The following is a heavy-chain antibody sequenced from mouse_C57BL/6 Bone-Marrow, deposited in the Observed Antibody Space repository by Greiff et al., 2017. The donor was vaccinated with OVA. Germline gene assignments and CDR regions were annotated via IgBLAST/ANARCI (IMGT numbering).Heavy chain of an antibody. CDR3: ARQGTTVVAPAY. J-gene: IGHJ3*01. D-gene: IGHD1-1*01. Sequence: EVLLVESGGGLVKPGGSLKLSCAASGFTFSSYTMSWVRQTPEKRLEWVATISGGGGNTYYPDRVKGRFTISKDNAKNTLYLKMSSLRSEDTALYYCARQGTTVVAPAYWGQGTLVTVSA. CDR2: ISGGGGNT. CDR1: GFTFSSYT. V-gene: IGHV5-9*01.